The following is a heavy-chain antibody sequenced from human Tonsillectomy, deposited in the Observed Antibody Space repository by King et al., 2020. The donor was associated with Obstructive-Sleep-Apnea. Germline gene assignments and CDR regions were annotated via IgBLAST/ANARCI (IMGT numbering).Heavy chain of an antibody. V-gene: IGHV3-30-3*01. CDR3: AREGYGGNFDY. D-gene: IGHD4-23*01. CDR1: GFTFSSYA. Sequence: VQLVESGGGVVQPGRSLRLSCAASGFTFSSYAMHCVRQAPGKGLDWVAVISYDGSNKYYADSVKGRFTLSRDNSKNTRYLQMNSLRAEDTAVYYCAREGYGGNFDYWGQGTLVTVSS. CDR2: ISYDGSNK. J-gene: IGHJ4*02.